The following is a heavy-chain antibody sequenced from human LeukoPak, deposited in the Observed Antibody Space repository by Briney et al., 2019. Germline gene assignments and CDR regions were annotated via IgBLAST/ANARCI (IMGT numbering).Heavy chain of an antibody. CDR2: ISSSSSYI. D-gene: IGHD1-1*01. CDR3: ARLFGGVTTFDF. Sequence: GGSLRLSCAASGFTFSSYSMNWVRQAPGKGLEWVSSISSSSSYIYYADSVKGRFTISRDNAKNSLYLQMNSLRAEDTAVYYCARLFGGVTTFDFWGQGALVTVSS. CDR1: GFTFSSYS. J-gene: IGHJ4*02. V-gene: IGHV3-21*01.